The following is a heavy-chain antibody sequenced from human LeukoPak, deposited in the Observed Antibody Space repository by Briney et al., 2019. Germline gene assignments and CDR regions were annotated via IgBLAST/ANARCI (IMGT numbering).Heavy chain of an antibody. D-gene: IGHD6-19*01. CDR1: GGTFSSYA. CDR2: IIPILGIA. J-gene: IGHJ4*02. CDR3: AREISVAGTHFFDY. V-gene: IGHV1-69*04. Sequence: SVKVSCKASGGTFSSYAISWVRQAPGQGLEWMGRIIPILGIANYAQKFQGRVTITADKSTSTVYMELSSLRSDDTAVYFCAREISVAGTHFFDYWGQGILVTVSS.